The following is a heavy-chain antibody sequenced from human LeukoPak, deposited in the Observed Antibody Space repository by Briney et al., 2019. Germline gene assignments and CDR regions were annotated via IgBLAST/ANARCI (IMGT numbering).Heavy chain of an antibody. D-gene: IGHD1-26*01. Sequence: SETLSLTCTVSGGSISNGNYYWGWIRQPPGKGLEWIVSIYYSGSTYYNPSLKSRVTISVDTSKNQFSLKLNSVTAADTAVYYCARPPWGPWGQGTLVTVSS. CDR3: ARPPWGP. CDR1: GGSISNGNYY. CDR2: IYYSGST. V-gene: IGHV4-39*01. J-gene: IGHJ5*02.